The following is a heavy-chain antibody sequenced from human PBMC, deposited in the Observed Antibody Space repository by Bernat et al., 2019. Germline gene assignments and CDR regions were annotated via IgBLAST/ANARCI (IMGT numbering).Heavy chain of an antibody. D-gene: IGHD4-17*01. CDR2: INPSGGST. V-gene: IGHV1-46*01. CDR3: ARDHDYGDQGDWFDP. J-gene: IGHJ5*02. Sequence: QVQLVQSGAEVKKPGASVKVSCKASGYTFTSYYMHWVRQAPGQGLEWMGIINPSGGSTSYAQKFQGRFTMTRDTSTSTVYMELSSLRSEDTAVYYCARDHDYGDQGDWFDPWGQGTLVTVSS. CDR1: GYTFTSYY.